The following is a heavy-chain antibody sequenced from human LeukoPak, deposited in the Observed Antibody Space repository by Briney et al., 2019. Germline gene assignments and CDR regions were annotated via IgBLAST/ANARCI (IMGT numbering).Heavy chain of an antibody. CDR2: ISYDGSNK. V-gene: IGHV3-30-3*01. Sequence: GGSLRLSCAASGFTFSSYAMHWVRQAPGKGLEWVAVISYDGSNKYYADSVKGRFTISRDNSKNTLYLQMNSLRAEDTAVYYCAREFGHNRWYFDYWGQGALVTVSS. CDR3: AREFGHNRWYFDY. CDR1: GFTFSSYA. J-gene: IGHJ4*02. D-gene: IGHD5-24*01.